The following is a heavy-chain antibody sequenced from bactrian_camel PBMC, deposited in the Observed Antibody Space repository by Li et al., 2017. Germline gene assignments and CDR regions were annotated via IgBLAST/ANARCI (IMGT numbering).Heavy chain of an antibody. CDR3: AASDGYSCYSVSQVAEFDS. CDR2: ISPNGYI. V-gene: IGHV3S60*01. CDR1: GLAIGDSD. Sequence: VQLVESGGGSVQPGETLTLSCVASGLAIGDSDMAWYRKALGNDCEQVSSISPNGYIIYADSVEGRFTISQNKDNNTKNTVTVYLQMNSLKPEDTAMYYCAASDGYSCYSVSQVAEFDSRGQGTQVTVS. D-gene: IGHD3*01. J-gene: IGHJ4*01.